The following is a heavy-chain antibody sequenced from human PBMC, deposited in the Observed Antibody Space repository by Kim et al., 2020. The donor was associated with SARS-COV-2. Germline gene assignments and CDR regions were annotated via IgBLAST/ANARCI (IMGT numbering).Heavy chain of an antibody. CDR1: GFTFSNAW. CDR2: IKSKTDGWTT. CDR3: TTDAYSGYDKQSLDYYYGMDV. Sequence: GGSLRLSCAASGFTFSNAWMSWVRQAPGKGLEWVGRIKSKTDGWTTDYAAPVKGRFTISRDDSKNTLYLQMNSLKTEDTAVYYCTTDAYSGYDKQSLDYYYGMDVWGQGTTVTVSS. D-gene: IGHD5-12*01. J-gene: IGHJ6*02. V-gene: IGHV3-15*01.